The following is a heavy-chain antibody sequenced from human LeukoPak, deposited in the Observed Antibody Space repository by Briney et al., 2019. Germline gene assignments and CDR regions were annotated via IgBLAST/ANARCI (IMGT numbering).Heavy chain of an antibody. J-gene: IGHJ3*02. CDR1: GGSISRSSYY. V-gene: IGHV4-39*01. CDR3: ARLGSGYDILTGYYVDAFYI. D-gene: IGHD3-9*01. Sequence: SETLSLTCTVSGGSISRSSYYWGWIRPPPGKGLEWIGSIYYSGSTYYNPALKTRTTISVDTSKNQFSLKLSSVTAADTAVYYCARLGSGYDILTGYYVDAFYIWGQRTMVTVSS. CDR2: IYYSGST.